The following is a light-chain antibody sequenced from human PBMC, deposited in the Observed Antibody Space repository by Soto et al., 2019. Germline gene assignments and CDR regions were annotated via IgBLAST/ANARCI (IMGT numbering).Light chain of an antibody. CDR3: CSYAGSSTVVV. J-gene: IGLJ2*01. V-gene: IGLV2-23*01. CDR1: SSDVGSYNL. CDR2: EGS. Sequence: QSVLTQPASVYGSPGQSITISCTGTSSDVGSYNLVSWYQQHPGKAPKLMIYEGSKRPSGVSNRFSGSKSGNTASLTISGLQAEDEADYYCCSYAGSSTVVVFGGGTKLTVL.